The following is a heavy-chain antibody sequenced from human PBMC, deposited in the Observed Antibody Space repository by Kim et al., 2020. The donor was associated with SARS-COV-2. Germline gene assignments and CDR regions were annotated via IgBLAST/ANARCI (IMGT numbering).Heavy chain of an antibody. V-gene: IGHV4-39*01. CDR3: ARGWELLRGAFDI. D-gene: IGHD1-26*01. J-gene: IGHJ3*02. Sequence: NPSLKSRVTISVDTSKNQFSLKLSSVTAADTAVYYCARGWELLRGAFDIWGQGTMVPVSS.